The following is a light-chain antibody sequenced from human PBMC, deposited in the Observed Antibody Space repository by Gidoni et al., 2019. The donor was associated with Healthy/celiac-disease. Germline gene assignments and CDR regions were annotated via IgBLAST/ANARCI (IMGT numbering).Light chain of an antibody. Sequence: IVLTQSPGTLSLSPGERATLSCRASQSVSSSYLAWYQQKPGQAPRLLIYGASSRATGIPDRFSGSGSGTDFTLTISRLDPEDFAVYYCQQYGSSPGYTFGQGTKLEIK. CDR1: QSVSSSY. J-gene: IGKJ2*01. CDR2: GAS. CDR3: QQYGSSPGYT. V-gene: IGKV3-20*01.